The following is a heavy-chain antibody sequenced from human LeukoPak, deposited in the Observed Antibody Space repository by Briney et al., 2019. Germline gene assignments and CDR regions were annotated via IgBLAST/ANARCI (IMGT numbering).Heavy chain of an antibody. CDR3: ARDSPLAEGSGDY. D-gene: IGHD3-10*01. J-gene: IGHJ4*02. CDR1: GGTFSSYA. V-gene: IGHV1-69*01. CDR2: IIPIFGTA. Sequence: SVKVSCKASGGTFSSYAISWVRQAPGQGLEWMGGIIPIFGTANYAQKFQGRVTITADESTSTAYMELSSLRSEDTAVHYCARDSPLAEGSGDYWGQGTLVTVSS.